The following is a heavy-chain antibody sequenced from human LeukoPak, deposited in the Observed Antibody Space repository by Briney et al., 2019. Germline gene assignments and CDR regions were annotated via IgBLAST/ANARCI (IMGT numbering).Heavy chain of an antibody. V-gene: IGHV4-59*11. J-gene: IGHJ6*03. D-gene: IGHD2-2*02. CDR2: IYYSGST. CDR3: ARAVGYCSSTSCYTGYYYYYMDV. CDR1: GGSISSHY. Sequence: PSETLSLTCTVSGGSISSHYWRWIRQPPGKGREGIGYIYYSGSTNYNPSLKSRVTISVETSKNQFSLKLSSVTAADTAVYYCARAVGYCSSTSCYTGYYYYYMDVWGKGTTVTVSS.